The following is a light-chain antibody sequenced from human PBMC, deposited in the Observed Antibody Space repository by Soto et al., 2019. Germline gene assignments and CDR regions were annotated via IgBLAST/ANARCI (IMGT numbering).Light chain of an antibody. Sequence: AIQMTQSPSSLSASVGDRVTITCRASQSIRNDLGWYQQKPGKAPKLLIYAASSLQSGVPSRFSGSGSGTDFTLTIRSLQPEDFATYYCLQDYNYPRTFGQGTKVEIK. CDR2: AAS. V-gene: IGKV1-6*01. CDR3: LQDYNYPRT. J-gene: IGKJ1*01. CDR1: QSIRND.